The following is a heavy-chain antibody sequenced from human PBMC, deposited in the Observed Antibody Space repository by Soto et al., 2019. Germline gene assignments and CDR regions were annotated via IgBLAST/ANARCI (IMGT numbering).Heavy chain of an antibody. V-gene: IGHV3-48*03. J-gene: IGHJ4*02. Sequence: GGSLRLSCAASGLTFSNYEMTWVRQAPGKGLEWVSYISSSGGTKYHADSVKGRFTISRDNFKNSLFLQMNSLRAEDTGVYYYARDPAHCGGDCYSDSYWGQGTLVTVSS. CDR2: ISSSGGTK. CDR1: GLTFSNYE. D-gene: IGHD2-21*02. CDR3: ARDPAHCGGDCYSDSY.